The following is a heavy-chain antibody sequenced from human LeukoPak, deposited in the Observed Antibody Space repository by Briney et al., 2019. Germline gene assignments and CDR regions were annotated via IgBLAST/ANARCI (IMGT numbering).Heavy chain of an antibody. CDR3: ARFDCSGGSCFDY. J-gene: IGHJ4*02. CDR1: GLTFSSYW. V-gene: IGHV3-74*01. CDR2: INSDGSST. Sequence: GGSLRLSCAASGLTFSSYWMHWVRQAPGKGLVWVSRINSDGSSTSYADSVKGRFTISRDNAKNTLYLQMNSLRAEDTAVYYCARFDCSGGSCFDYWGQGTLVTVSS. D-gene: IGHD2-15*01.